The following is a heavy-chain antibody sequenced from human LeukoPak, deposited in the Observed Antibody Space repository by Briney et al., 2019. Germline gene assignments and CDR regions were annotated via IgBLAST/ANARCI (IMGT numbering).Heavy chain of an antibody. CDR3: ARAVAVPGTVYGMDV. CDR1: GFTFSSYW. V-gene: IGHV4-4*02. Sequence: GSLRLSCAASGFTFSSYWMSWVRQAPGKGLEWIGEIDHSGSTNYNPSLKSRVTISVDKSKNQFSLKLSSVTAADTAVYYCARAVAVPGTVYGMDVWGKGTTVTVSS. J-gene: IGHJ6*04. D-gene: IGHD6-19*01. CDR2: IDHSGST.